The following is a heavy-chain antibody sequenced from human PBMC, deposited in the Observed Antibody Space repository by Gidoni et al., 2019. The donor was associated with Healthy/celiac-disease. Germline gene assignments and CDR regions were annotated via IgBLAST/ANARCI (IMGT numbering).Heavy chain of an antibody. Sequence: EVQLVESGGGLVKPGGSLRLPCAASGFTFSNAWMSWVRQAPGKGLELVGRIKSKTDGGTTDYAAPVKGRFTISRDDSKNTLYLQMNSLKTEDTAVYYCTTAPLRYFDWLLETIDYWGQGTLVTVSS. J-gene: IGHJ4*02. CDR1: GFTFSNAW. D-gene: IGHD3-9*01. CDR3: TTAPLRYFDWLLETIDY. V-gene: IGHV3-15*01. CDR2: IKSKTDGGTT.